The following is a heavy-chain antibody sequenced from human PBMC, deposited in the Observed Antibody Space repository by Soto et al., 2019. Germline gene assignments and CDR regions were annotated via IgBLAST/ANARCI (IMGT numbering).Heavy chain of an antibody. J-gene: IGHJ4*02. CDR1: GFTFSSYG. V-gene: IGHV3-33*01. Sequence: GGSLRLSCAASGFTFSSYGMHWVRQAPGKGLEWVAVIWYDGSNKYYADSVKGRFTISRDNSKNTLYLQMNSLRAEDTAVYYCAREGYCSSTSCYFDYWGQGTLVTVSS. D-gene: IGHD2-2*01. CDR3: AREGYCSSTSCYFDY. CDR2: IWYDGSNK.